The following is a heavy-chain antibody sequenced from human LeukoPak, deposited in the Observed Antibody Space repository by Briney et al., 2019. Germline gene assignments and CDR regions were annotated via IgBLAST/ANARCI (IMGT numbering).Heavy chain of an antibody. CDR3: ARPRYYGSGSYSRVHAFDI. CDR1: GGSISSYY. CDR2: TYYSGST. Sequence: SETLSLTCTVSGGSISSYYWSWIRQPPGKGLEWIGYTYYSGSTNYNPSLKSRVTISVDTSKNQFSLELSSVTAADTAVYYCARPRYYGSGSYSRVHAFDIWGQGTMVTVSS. V-gene: IGHV4-59*08. D-gene: IGHD3-10*01. J-gene: IGHJ3*02.